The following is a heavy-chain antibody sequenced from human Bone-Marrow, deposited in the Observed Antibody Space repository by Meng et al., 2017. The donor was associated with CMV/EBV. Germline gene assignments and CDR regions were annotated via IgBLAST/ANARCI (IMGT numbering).Heavy chain of an antibody. V-gene: IGHV3-13*01. Sequence: GGSLRLSCAASGFTFSSYDMHWVRQATGKGLEWVSAIGTAGDTYYPGSVKGRFTISRENAKNSLYLQMNGLRAGDTAVYYCARGNDILTGSTSLPFDYYGMDVWGQGTTVTVSS. CDR1: GFTFSSYD. CDR3: ARGNDILTGSTSLPFDYYGMDV. CDR2: IGTAGDT. D-gene: IGHD3-9*01. J-gene: IGHJ6*02.